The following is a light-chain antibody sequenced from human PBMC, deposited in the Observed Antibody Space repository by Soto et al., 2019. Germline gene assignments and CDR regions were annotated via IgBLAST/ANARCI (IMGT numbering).Light chain of an antibody. CDR1: QSVTSS. Sequence: EIVLTQSPATLSLSPGDRATLSCRASQSVTSSLAWFQQKPGQAPRLLIYDVSRRATAIPARFSGSGSGTVLTPTISSLEHEDFAVYYCQQRPPWPTFGGGTKVEIK. CDR2: DVS. J-gene: IGKJ4*01. CDR3: QQRPPWPT. V-gene: IGKV3-11*01.